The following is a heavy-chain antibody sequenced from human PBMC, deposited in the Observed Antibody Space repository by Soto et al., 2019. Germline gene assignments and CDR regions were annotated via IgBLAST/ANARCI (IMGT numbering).Heavy chain of an antibody. CDR3: AIYDSSGSRGFQH. V-gene: IGHV4-31*03. CDR1: GGSISSGAYY. J-gene: IGHJ1*01. Sequence: QVQLQESGPGLVKPSQTLSHTCTVSGGSISSGAYYWRWIRQHPGKGLEWIGYIYYSGSTYYNPSLKSRVTISVDTSKNQFSLKLSSVTAADTAVYYYAIYDSSGSRGFQHWGQGTLVTVSS. CDR2: IYYSGST. D-gene: IGHD3-22*01.